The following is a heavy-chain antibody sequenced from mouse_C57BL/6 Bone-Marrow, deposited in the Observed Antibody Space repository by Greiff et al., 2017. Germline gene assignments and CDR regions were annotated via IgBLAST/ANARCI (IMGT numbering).Heavy chain of an antibody. Sequence: QVQLQQPGAELVKPGASVKLSCTASGYTFTSYWMHWVKQRPGQGLEWIGMIHPNSGSTNYNEKFKSKATLPVDNSSSTAYMHHSRLTSEDSAVYYWARARYYERDGGQGTTLTGAS. CDR2: IHPNSGST. J-gene: IGHJ2*01. CDR3: ARARYYERD. CDR1: GYTFTSYW. V-gene: IGHV1-64*01. D-gene: IGHD1-1*01.